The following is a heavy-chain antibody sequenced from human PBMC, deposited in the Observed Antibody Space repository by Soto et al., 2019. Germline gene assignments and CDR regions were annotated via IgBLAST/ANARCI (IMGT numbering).Heavy chain of an antibody. CDR2: ISGSGGST. V-gene: IGHV3-23*01. CDR3: ATNLAGSGYFDY. J-gene: IGHJ4*02. Sequence: PGGPLRLSCAASGFTFSSYAMSWVRQAPGKGLEWVSAISGSGGSTYYADSVKGRFTISRDNSKNTRYLQMNSLRAEDTAVYYCATNLAGSGYFDYWGQGTLVTVSS. CDR1: GFTFSSYA.